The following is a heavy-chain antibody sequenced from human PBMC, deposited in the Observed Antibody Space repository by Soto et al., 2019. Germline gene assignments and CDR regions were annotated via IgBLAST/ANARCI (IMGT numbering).Heavy chain of an antibody. CDR3: ARDWGYTDRRYYFDY. Sequence: GASVKVSCKASGYTFTANYVHWVRQAPGQGFEWMGWIDPNSGGTNYAQSFHERVTMARDTSISTAYMELSGLRSDDTAVYYCARDWGYTDRRYYFDYWGQGTLVTVSS. V-gene: IGHV1-2*02. CDR2: IDPNSGGT. CDR1: GYTFTANY. D-gene: IGHD2-2*02. J-gene: IGHJ4*02.